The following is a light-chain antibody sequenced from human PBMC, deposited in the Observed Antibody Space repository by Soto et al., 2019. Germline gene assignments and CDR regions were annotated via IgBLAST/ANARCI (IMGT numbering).Light chain of an antibody. J-gene: IGKJ4*01. CDR2: TAS. V-gene: IGKV1-12*01. CDR1: QDISTW. CDR3: QQGNSFPLT. Sequence: DIQMTQSPSSVSASVGDRVTITCRASQDISTWLAWFQQKPGEAPRLLIYTASTLHRGIPSRFSGSGSGTDFTLTISSLQPEDFATYYCQQGNSFPLTFGGGTKVEI.